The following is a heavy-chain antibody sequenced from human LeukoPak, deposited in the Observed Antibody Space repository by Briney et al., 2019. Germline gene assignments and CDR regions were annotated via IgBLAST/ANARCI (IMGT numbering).Heavy chain of an antibody. CDR3: ARRGGGYYPYYFDY. CDR1: SGAFNGYY. CDR2: IDHTGST. V-gene: IGHV4-34*01. D-gene: IGHD3-22*01. Sequence: SETLSLTCAVYSGAFNGYYWSWIRQPPGKGLEWIGEIDHTGSTNYNPSLKSRVTISVDSSKNQFSLRLTSLTAADTAVYYCARRGGGYYPYYFDYWGQGTLVTVSP. J-gene: IGHJ4*02.